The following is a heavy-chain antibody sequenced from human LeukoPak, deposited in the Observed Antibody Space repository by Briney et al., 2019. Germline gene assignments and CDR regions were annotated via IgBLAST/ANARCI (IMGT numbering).Heavy chain of an antibody. CDR3: ARDGSNYDFWSGYSSFDY. CDR2: IRSSGSTI. D-gene: IGHD3-3*01. CDR1: GFTFSSYE. Sequence: PGGSLRLSCAASGFTFSSYEMNWVRQAPGKALEWVSYIRSSGSTIYYADSVKGRFTISRDNAKNSLYLQMNSLRAEDTAVYYCARDGSNYDFWSGYSSFDYWGQGTLVTVSS. J-gene: IGHJ4*02. V-gene: IGHV3-48*03.